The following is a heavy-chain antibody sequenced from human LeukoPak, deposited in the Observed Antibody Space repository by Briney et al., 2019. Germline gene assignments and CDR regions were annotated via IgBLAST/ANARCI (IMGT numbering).Heavy chain of an antibody. Sequence: GGSLRLSCAASGFTSDDYAMHWVRQAPGKGLEWVSLISGDGSTYYADSVKGRFTISRDNSKNSLYLQMNSLRTEDTALYYCAKAPGYYYSYYIDVWGKGTTVTVSS. CDR3: AKAPGYYYSYYIDV. V-gene: IGHV3-43*02. J-gene: IGHJ6*03. CDR1: GFTSDDYA. CDR2: ISGDGST.